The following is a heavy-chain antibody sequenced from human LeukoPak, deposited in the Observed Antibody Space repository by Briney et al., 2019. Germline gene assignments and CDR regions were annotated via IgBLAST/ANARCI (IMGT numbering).Heavy chain of an antibody. CDR3: AKALSTVTTSGYFDY. J-gene: IGHJ4*02. V-gene: IGHV3-23*01. CDR2: ISGSGGST. D-gene: IGHD4-17*01. Sequence: GGSLRLSCAASGFTFSSYAMSWVRQAPGKGLEWGSAISGSGGSTYYADSVKGRFTISRDNSKNTLYLQMNSLRAEDTAVYYCAKALSTVTTSGYFDYWGQGTLVTVSS. CDR1: GFTFSSYA.